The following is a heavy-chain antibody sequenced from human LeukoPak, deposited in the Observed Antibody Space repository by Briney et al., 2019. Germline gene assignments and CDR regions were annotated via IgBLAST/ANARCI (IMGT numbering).Heavy chain of an antibody. J-gene: IGHJ4*02. CDR1: GFTFSDYA. CDR3: AKTYGSGSYYHGYYFDY. CDR2: IYYDGSKK. Sequence: GGSLRLSCVASGFTFSDYAMHWVRQAPGKGLEWVAVIYYDGSKKYYADSVEGRFTISRDNSKNTLYLQMNSLRAEDTAVYYCAKTYGSGSYYHGYYFDYWGQGTLVTVSS. V-gene: IGHV3-30-3*02. D-gene: IGHD3-10*01.